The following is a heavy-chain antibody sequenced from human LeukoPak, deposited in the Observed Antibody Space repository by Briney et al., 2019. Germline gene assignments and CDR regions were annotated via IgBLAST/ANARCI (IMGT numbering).Heavy chain of an antibody. V-gene: IGHV1-2*02. CDR1: GYTFIVYY. CDR2: IDSNSGGT. Sequence: ASVTVSYKASGYTFIVYYMHWVRRAPGQGVEWMGRIDSNSGGTNYAQNFQGRVTMTRDTSISTVYMELISLRSDDTAVYYCAREMNYDDYRTSDYWGQGTLVTVSS. D-gene: IGHD4-17*01. CDR3: AREMNYDDYRTSDY. J-gene: IGHJ4*02.